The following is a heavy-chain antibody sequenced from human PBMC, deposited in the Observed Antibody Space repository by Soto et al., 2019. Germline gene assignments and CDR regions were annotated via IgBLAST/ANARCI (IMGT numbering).Heavy chain of an antibody. V-gene: IGHV3-53*01. J-gene: IGHJ3*01. CDR3: ARDRSDSARADSFDV. CDR2: IYRGVAT. D-gene: IGHD6-25*01. Sequence: EAQLVESGGGLIQPGGSLRLSCAVSGFNVSNNYMSWVRQAPGKGLEWVSVIYRGVATYYADSVRGRFTISRDTSKNTVYLQMNSLRAEDTAVYYCARDRSDSARADSFDVWDQGTMVTVSS. CDR1: GFNVSNNY.